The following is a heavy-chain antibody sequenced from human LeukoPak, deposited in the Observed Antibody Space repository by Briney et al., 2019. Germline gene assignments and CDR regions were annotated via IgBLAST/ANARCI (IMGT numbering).Heavy chain of an antibody. CDR1: GGSISSGGYY. D-gene: IGHD3-3*01. Sequence: SETLSLTCTVSGGSISSGGYYWSWIRQPPGKGLEWIGYIYYSGSTYYNPSLKSRVTISVDTSKNQLSLKLSSVTAADTAVYYCARATIFGVVRNTWGQGTLVTVSS. V-gene: IGHV4-30-4*01. J-gene: IGHJ5*02. CDR3: ARATIFGVVRNT. CDR2: IYYSGST.